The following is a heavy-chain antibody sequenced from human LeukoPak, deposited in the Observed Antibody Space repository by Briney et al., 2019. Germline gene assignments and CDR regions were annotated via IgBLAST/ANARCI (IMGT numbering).Heavy chain of an antibody. CDR3: AKGSWSGSYFDY. Sequence: GRSLRLSCAASGFTFSSYGMHWVRQAPGKGLEWVAVIWYDGSNKYYADSVKGRFTISRDNSKNTLYLQMNSLRAEDTAVYYCAKGSWSGSYFDYWGQGTLVTVSS. J-gene: IGHJ4*02. D-gene: IGHD3-3*01. CDR2: IWYDGSNK. CDR1: GFTFSSYG. V-gene: IGHV3-33*06.